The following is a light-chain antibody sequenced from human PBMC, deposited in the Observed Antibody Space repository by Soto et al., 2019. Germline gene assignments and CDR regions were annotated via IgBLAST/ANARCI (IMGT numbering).Light chain of an antibody. CDR3: QQYDNLPS. Sequence: DIQMTQSPSSLSASVGDRVTLTCQASQDISNYLNWYQKQPGKAPKLLIYDASKLKIGVPSRFRGSGPGTDFSLTITSLQPEDIGTYYCQQYDNLPSCGGGTKVDIK. CDR1: QDISNY. V-gene: IGKV1-33*01. J-gene: IGKJ4*01. CDR2: DAS.